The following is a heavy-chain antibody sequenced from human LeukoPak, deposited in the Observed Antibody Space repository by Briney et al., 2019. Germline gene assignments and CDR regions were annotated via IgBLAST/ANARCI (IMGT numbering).Heavy chain of an antibody. CDR1: GYTISSGYY. CDR3: ARDIFGVVTKD. CDR2: IYYSGST. J-gene: IGHJ4*02. Sequence: SETLSLTCTVSGYTISSGYYWGWIRQPPGKGLEWIGSIYYSGSTYYNPSLKSRVTISVDTSKNQFSLKLSSVTAADTAVYYCARDIFGVVTKDRGQGTLVTVSS. V-gene: IGHV4-38-2*02. D-gene: IGHD3-3*01.